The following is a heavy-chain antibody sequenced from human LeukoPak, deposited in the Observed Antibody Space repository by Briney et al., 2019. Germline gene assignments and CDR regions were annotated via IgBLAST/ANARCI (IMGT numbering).Heavy chain of an antibody. D-gene: IGHD3-10*01. CDR2: INHSGST. CDR1: GGSFSGYY. CDR3: ARGGGPDGAASY. V-gene: IGHV4-34*01. Sequence: SETLSLTCAVYGGSFSGYYWSWIRQPPGKGLEWIGEINHSGSTDYNPSLKSRVTISVDTSKNQFSLKLSSVTAADTAVYYCARGGGPDGAASYWGQGTLVTVSS. J-gene: IGHJ4*02.